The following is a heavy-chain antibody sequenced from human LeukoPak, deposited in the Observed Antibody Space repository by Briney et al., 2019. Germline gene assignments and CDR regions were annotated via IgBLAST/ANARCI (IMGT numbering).Heavy chain of an antibody. J-gene: IGHJ4*02. Sequence: GRSLRLSCAASGFTFSSYAMHWVRQAPGKGLEWVAVISHDGSNKYYADSVKGRFTISRDNSKNTLYLQMNSLRAEDTAVYYCARDPDDYVWGSYRYSRRLDYWGQGTLVTVSS. CDR2: ISHDGSNK. V-gene: IGHV3-30-3*01. CDR1: GFTFSSYA. D-gene: IGHD3-16*02. CDR3: ARDPDDYVWGSYRYSRRLDY.